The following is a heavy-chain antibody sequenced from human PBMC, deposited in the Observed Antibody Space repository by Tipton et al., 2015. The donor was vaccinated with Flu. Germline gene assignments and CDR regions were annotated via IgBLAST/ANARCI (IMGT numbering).Heavy chain of an antibody. J-gene: IGHJ6*02. V-gene: IGHV3-11*01. CDR3: ARDRDVTEWLLANYYYYGMDV. Sequence: CAASGFTFRDYYMSWIRQAPGKGLEWVSYISSSGSTIYYADSVKGRFTISRDNAKNSLYLQMNSLRAEDTAVYYCARDRDVTEWLLANYYYYGMDVWGQGTTVTVSS. CDR1: GFTFRDYY. CDR2: ISSSGSTI. D-gene: IGHD3-3*01.